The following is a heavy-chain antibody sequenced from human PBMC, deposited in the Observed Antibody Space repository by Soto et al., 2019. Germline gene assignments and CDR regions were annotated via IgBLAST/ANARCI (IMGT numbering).Heavy chain of an antibody. Sequence: PGGSLRLSCAASGFTFSSYAMHWVRQAPGKGLEWVAVISYDGSNKYYADSVKGRFTISRDNSKNTLYLQMNSLRAEDTAVYYCARVEEALPNTYYDILTGYDNTPGRYYGMDVWGQGTTVTVSS. J-gene: IGHJ6*02. V-gene: IGHV3-30-3*01. D-gene: IGHD3-9*01. CDR2: ISYDGSNK. CDR1: GFTFSSYA. CDR3: ARVEEALPNTYYDILTGYDNTPGRYYGMDV.